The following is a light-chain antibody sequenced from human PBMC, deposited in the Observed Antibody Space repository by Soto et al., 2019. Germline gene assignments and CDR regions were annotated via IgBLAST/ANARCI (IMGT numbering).Light chain of an antibody. CDR1: QSVSSNY. V-gene: IGKV3-20*01. CDR3: KQYGSXPLT. CDR2: RSS. J-gene: IGKJ4*01. Sequence: EIVLTQSPGTLSLSPGERATLSCRASQSVSSNYLAWYQQKPGQAPKVLIYRSSIRATGIPDRFTGSGSGTDFTLTISRLEPEDFAVYYYKQYGSXPLTCGGWTKV.